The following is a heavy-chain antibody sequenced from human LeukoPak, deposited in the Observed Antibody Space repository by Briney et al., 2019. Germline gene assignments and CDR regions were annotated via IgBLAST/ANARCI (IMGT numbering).Heavy chain of an antibody. CDR3: ARGAAGSDAFDI. Sequence: ASVKVSCKASGYTFTSYDINWVRQATGQGLEWMGRMNPNSGNTGYAQKFQGRVTMTRNTSISTAYMELSSLRSEDTAVYYCARGAAGSDAFDIWGQGTMVTVSS. J-gene: IGHJ3*02. CDR1: GYTFTSYD. V-gene: IGHV1-8*01. CDR2: MNPNSGNT. D-gene: IGHD6-25*01.